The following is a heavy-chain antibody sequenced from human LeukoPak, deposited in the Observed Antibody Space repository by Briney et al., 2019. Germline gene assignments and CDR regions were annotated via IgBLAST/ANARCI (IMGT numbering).Heavy chain of an antibody. V-gene: IGHV3-23*01. Sequence: GGSLRLSCAASGFTFSSYAMSWVRQAPGKGLEWVSAISGSGGSTYYADSVKGRFTISRDNSKNTLYLQMNSLRAEDTAVYYCAKDQTPYYYGSGSYPDYWGQGTLVTVSS. CDR3: AKDQTPYYYGSGSYPDY. J-gene: IGHJ4*02. D-gene: IGHD3-10*01. CDR2: ISGSGGST. CDR1: GFTFSSYA.